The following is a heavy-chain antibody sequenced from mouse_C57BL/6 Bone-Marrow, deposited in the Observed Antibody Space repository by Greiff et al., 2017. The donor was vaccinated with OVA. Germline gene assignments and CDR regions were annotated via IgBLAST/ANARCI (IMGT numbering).Heavy chain of an antibody. D-gene: IGHD2-5*01. V-gene: IGHV1-63*01. CDR3: ARSGSNYGFYYAMDY. J-gene: IGHJ4*01. Sequence: VQLQQSGAELVRPGTSVKMSCKASGYTFTNYWIGWAKQRPGHGLEWIGDIYPGGGYPNYNEKFKGKATLTADKSSSTAYMQFSSLTSEDSAIYYCARSGSNYGFYYAMDYWGQGTSVTVSS. CDR1: GYTFTNYW. CDR2: IYPGGGYP.